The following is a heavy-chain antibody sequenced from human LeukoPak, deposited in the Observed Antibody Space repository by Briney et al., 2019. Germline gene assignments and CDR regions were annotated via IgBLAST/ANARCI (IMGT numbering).Heavy chain of an antibody. V-gene: IGHV4-39*01. CDR3: ARHSGYSYGYAYYYYYMDV. J-gene: IGHJ6*03. CDR1: GGSISSSSYY. CDR2: IYYSGST. Sequence: SETLSLTCTVYGGSISSSSYYWGWIRQPPGKGLEWIGSIYYSGSTYYNPSLKSRVTISVDPSKNQFSLKLSSVTAADTAVYYCARHSGYSYGYAYYYYYMDVWGKGTTVTVSS. D-gene: IGHD5-18*01.